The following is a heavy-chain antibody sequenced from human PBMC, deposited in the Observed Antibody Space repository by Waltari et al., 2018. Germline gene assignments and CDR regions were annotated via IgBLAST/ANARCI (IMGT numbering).Heavy chain of an antibody. D-gene: IGHD2-15*01. CDR2: IIPIFGTA. CDR1: GGTFSSYA. V-gene: IGHV1-69*08. Sequence: QVQLVQSGAEVKKPGSSVKVSCKASGGTFSSYAINWVRQAPGQGLEWMGRIIPIFGTANYAQKFQGRVTITADKSTSTAYMELSSLRSEDTAVYYCARWGGYCSGGSCYGFDYWGQGTLVTVSS. J-gene: IGHJ4*02. CDR3: ARWGGYCSGGSCYGFDY.